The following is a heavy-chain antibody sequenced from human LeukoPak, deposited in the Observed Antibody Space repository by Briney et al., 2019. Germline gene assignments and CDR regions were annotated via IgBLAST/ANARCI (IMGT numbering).Heavy chain of an antibody. CDR3: ARARGFYCSDGSCYSY. CDR1: GFTVSSNY. J-gene: IGHJ4*02. CDR2: IYSGGST. Sequence: PGGSLRLSCAASGFTVSSNYMSWVRQAPGKGLEWVPVIYSGGSTYYADSVKGRFTISRDNSKNTLYLQMNSLRAEDTAVYYCARARGFYCSDGSCYSYWGQGTLVTVSS. D-gene: IGHD2-15*01. V-gene: IGHV3-53*01.